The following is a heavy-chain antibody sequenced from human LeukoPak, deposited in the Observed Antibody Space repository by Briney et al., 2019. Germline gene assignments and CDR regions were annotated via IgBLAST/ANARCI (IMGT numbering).Heavy chain of an antibody. Sequence: SVKVSCKASGGTFSSYTISWVRQAPGQGLEWMGGIIPIFGTANYAQKYQGRVTITADESTSTAYMELSSLRYEDTAVYYCTRVSIRGLRFLEQGEGRYYFDHWGQGTLVTVSS. CDR3: TRVSIRGLRFLEQGEGRYYFDH. CDR1: GGTFSSYT. V-gene: IGHV1-69*13. D-gene: IGHD3-3*01. J-gene: IGHJ4*02. CDR2: IIPIFGTA.